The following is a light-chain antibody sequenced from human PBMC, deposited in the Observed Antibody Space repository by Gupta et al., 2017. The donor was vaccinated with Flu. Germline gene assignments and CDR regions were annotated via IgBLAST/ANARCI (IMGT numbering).Light chain of an antibody. Sequence: VLPHPPSASKTPGQRVPFSGPGTSSNIGNNYVYWYQQLPGTAPKLLIFRNNERPSGVPDRFSGSKSGTSASLAISGLRSEDEADYICAAWDDSLSGQVVFGGGTKLTVL. CDR2: RNN. CDR3: AAWDDSLSGQVV. J-gene: IGLJ2*01. CDR1: SSNIGNNY. V-gene: IGLV1-47*01.